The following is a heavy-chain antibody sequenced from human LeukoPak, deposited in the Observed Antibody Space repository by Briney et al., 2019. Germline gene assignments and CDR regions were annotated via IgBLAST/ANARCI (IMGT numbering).Heavy chain of an antibody. Sequence: SETLSLTCTVSGGSISSGGYYWSWIRQHPGKGLEWIGYIYYSGSTYYNPPLKSRVTISVDTSKNQFSLKLSSVTAADTAVYYCARDGQQQLSPFDIWGQGTMVTVSS. CDR1: GGSISSGGYY. J-gene: IGHJ3*02. CDR2: IYYSGST. D-gene: IGHD6-13*01. CDR3: ARDGQQQLSPFDI. V-gene: IGHV4-31*03.